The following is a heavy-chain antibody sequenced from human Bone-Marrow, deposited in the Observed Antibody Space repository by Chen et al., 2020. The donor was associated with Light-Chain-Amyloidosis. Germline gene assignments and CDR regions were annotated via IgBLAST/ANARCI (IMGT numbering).Heavy chain of an antibody. V-gene: IGHV3-20*04. D-gene: IGHD6-13*01. CDR1: GFTFDDYG. Sequence: DVQLLESGGGLVQPGGSLRLSCAASGFTFDDYGMSWVRQAPGKGLEWVSGINWNGGSTGYADSVKGRFTISRDNAKNSLYLQMNSLRAEDTALYYCARGRSLAALRLYYYYMDVWGKGTTVTVSS. J-gene: IGHJ6*03. CDR2: INWNGGST. CDR3: ARGRSLAALRLYYYYMDV.